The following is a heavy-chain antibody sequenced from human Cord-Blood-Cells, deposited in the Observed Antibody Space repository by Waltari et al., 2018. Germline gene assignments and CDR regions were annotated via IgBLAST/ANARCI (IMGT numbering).Heavy chain of an antibody. D-gene: IGHD6-6*01. J-gene: IGHJ4*02. V-gene: IGHV3-23*01. CDR3: AKGGFSRYSSSFDY. CDR1: GFTFSSYA. CDR2: IGGSGGST. Sequence: EVQLLESGGGLVQPGGSLRLSCAASGFTFSSYAMSWFRQAPGKGLEWVSAIGGSGGSTYYADSVKGRFTISRDNSKNTLYLQMNSLRAEDTAVYYCAKGGFSRYSSSFDYWGQGTLVTVSS.